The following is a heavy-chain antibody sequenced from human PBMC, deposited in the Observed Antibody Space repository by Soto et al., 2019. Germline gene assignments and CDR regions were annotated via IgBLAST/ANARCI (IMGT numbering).Heavy chain of an antibody. CDR1: GYTITGYY. CDR3: ARGSYYYGSGEPFDI. J-gene: IGHJ3*02. Sequence: ASVKVSCKASGYTITGYYMHWVRQAPGQGLEWMGWINPNSGGTNYAQKFQGWVTMTRDTSISTAYMELSRLRSDDTAVYYCARGSYYYGSGEPFDIWGQGTMVTVSS. CDR2: INPNSGGT. V-gene: IGHV1-2*04. D-gene: IGHD3-10*01.